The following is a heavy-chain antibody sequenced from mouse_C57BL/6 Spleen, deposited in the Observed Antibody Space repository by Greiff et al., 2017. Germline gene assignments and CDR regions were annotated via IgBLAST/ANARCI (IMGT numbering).Heavy chain of an antibody. CDR3: ARGGYDYDVERYYYAMDY. CDR2: INPNNGGT. Sequence: EVQLQESGPELVKPGASVKMSCKASGYTFTDYNMHWVKQSHGKSLEGIGYINPNNGGTSYNQKFKGKATLTVNKSSSTAYMELRSLTSEDSAVYYCARGGYDYDVERYYYAMDYWGQGTSVTVSS. V-gene: IGHV1-22*01. D-gene: IGHD2-4*01. CDR1: GYTFTDYN. J-gene: IGHJ4*01.